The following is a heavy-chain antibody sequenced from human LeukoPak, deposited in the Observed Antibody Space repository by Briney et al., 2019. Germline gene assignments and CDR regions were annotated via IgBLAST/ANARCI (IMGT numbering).Heavy chain of an antibody. CDR3: AKHAGIVASYPDY. Sequence: GASLKFSCKGSGYSFTSYWIGWVRQMPGKGLGWMGIIYLGDSDTRYNTSFHGQVTISADKSISTAYLQWSSLKASDTAMYYCAKHAGIVASYPDYWGQGTLVTVSS. CDR1: GYSFTSYW. D-gene: IGHD1-26*01. J-gene: IGHJ4*02. CDR2: IYLGDSDT. V-gene: IGHV5-51*01.